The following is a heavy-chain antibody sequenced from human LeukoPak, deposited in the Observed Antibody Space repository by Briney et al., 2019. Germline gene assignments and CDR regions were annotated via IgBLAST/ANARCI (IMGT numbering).Heavy chain of an antibody. D-gene: IGHD4-23*01. CDR1: GGTFSSYT. J-gene: IGHJ4*02. CDR3: ARDNGGMSDY. Sequence: VASVKVSCKASGGTFSSYTISWVRQAPGQGLEWMRRIIPILGIANYAQKFQGRVTITADKSTSTAYMELSSLRSEDTAVYYCARDNGGMSDYWGQGTLVTVSS. V-gene: IGHV1-69*04. CDR2: IIPILGIA.